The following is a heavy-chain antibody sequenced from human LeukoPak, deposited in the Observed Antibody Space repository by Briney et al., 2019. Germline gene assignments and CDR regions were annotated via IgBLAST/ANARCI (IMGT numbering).Heavy chain of an antibody. CDR2: VFQDVAT. CDR3: AREYYGTFEF. D-gene: IGHD3-10*01. CDR1: GDSITSSSYY. J-gene: IGHJ4*02. V-gene: IGHV4-39*01. Sequence: SETLSLTCTVSGDSITSSSYYWAWIRQPPGKGPEWIGSVFQDVATYYNPSLQSRVTMSIDTSKNQCSLKLSSVTAADTAVYYCAREYYGTFEFWGQGTLVPVSP.